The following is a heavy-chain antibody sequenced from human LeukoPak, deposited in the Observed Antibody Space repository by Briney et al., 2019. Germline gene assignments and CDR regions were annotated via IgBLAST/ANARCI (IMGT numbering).Heavy chain of an antibody. J-gene: IGHJ4*02. CDR1: GFTFSDYS. Sequence: GGSLRLSCAASGFTFSDYSMNWVRQAPGKGLEWVSYICSVTTYTHYADSVKGRFTISRDNAKNSLYLQMNSLRAEDTAVYYCARAIAVAGPYYFDYWGQGTLVTVS. CDR3: ARAIAVAGPYYFDY. V-gene: IGHV3-21*01. D-gene: IGHD6-19*01. CDR2: ICSVTTYT.